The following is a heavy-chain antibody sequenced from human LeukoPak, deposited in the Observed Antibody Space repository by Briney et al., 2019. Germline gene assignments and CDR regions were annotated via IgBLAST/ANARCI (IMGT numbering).Heavy chain of an antibody. J-gene: IGHJ4*02. Sequence: GGSLRLSCAVSGFTFSSYAMSWVRQAPGKGLEWVSAISGSGDSTYYGDSVKGRFTISRDNSKNTLYLQMNSLRAEDTAVYYCAKTRPLDSSSWSHGDYWGQGTLVTVSS. V-gene: IGHV3-23*01. D-gene: IGHD6-13*01. CDR1: GFTFSSYA. CDR2: ISGSGDST. CDR3: AKTRPLDSSSWSHGDY.